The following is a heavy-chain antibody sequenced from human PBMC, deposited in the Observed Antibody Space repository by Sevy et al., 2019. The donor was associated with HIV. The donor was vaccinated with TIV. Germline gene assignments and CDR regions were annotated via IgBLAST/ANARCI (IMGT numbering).Heavy chain of an antibody. CDR1: DGSFSGYY. Sequence: SETLSLTCAVHDGSFSGYYWNWIRQLPGKGLEWIGEINEGGITYYNPSLKSRVTISVDTSKKQFSLKLNSVTAADTAVYFCARSPPVVVVPGAPSWFDPWGQGTLVTVSS. V-gene: IGHV4-34*01. CDR2: INEGGIT. D-gene: IGHD2-2*01. J-gene: IGHJ5*02. CDR3: ARSPPVVVVPGAPSWFDP.